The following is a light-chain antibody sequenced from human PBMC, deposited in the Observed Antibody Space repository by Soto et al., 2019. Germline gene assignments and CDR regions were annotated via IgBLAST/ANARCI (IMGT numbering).Light chain of an antibody. Sequence: EIVLTQSPATLSLSPGERATLSCRASQSVNTYLAWYQQKPGQAPRLLIYDASNRATGIPARFTGSGSGTDFPLTISSLESEDFAVYSCQQRSNWPPVYTFGQGTKLEIK. CDR3: QQRSNWPPVYT. CDR1: QSVNTY. CDR2: DAS. V-gene: IGKV3-11*01. J-gene: IGKJ2*01.